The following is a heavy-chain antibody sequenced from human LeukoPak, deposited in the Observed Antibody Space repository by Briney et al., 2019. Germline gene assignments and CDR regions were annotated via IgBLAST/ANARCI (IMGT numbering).Heavy chain of an antibody. CDR3: AKDECITSCWWSDY. Sequence: GGSLRLSCAASGFTFSSYAMSWVRQAPGKGLEWVSAISGSGGSTYYADSVKGRFTIFRDNSKNTLYLQMNSLRAEDTAVYYCAKDECITSCWWSDYWGQGTLVTVSS. V-gene: IGHV3-23*01. CDR1: GFTFSSYA. D-gene: IGHD2-2*01. J-gene: IGHJ4*02. CDR2: ISGSGGST.